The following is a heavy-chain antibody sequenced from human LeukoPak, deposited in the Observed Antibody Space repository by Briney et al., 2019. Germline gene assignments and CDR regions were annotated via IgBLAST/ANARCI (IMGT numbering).Heavy chain of an antibody. D-gene: IGHD2-15*01. J-gene: IGHJ6*03. CDR1: GYSISSGYY. V-gene: IGHV4-38-2*02. CDR3: ARIVVVAATYYYYYYMDV. Sequence: SETLSLTCTVSGYSISSGYYWGWIRQPPGKGLELIGSIYHSGSTYYNLSLKSRITISVDTSKNQFSLKLSSVTAADTAVYYCARIVVVAATYYYYYYMDVWGKGTTVTVSS. CDR2: IYHSGST.